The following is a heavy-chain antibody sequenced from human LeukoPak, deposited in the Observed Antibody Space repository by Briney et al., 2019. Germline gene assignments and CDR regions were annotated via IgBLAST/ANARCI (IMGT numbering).Heavy chain of an antibody. V-gene: IGHV3-7*01. J-gene: IGHJ4*02. CDR2: INKNGSEK. Sequence: GGSLRLSCAASGFIFSYYSMSWVRQAPGKGLEWVANINKNGSEKYYADSVKGRFTISRDNAKNSLYLQMNSLRAEDTAVYYCARGESSSWYDWGQGTLVTVSS. CDR3: ARGESSSWYD. CDR1: GFIFSYYS. D-gene: IGHD6-13*01.